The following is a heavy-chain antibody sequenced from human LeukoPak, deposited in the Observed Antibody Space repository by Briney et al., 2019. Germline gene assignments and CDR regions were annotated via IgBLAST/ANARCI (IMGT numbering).Heavy chain of an antibody. CDR3: AKDPVEMYSSSWYAWDY. CDR1: GFTFSSYA. J-gene: IGHJ4*02. CDR2: ISYDGSNK. D-gene: IGHD6-13*01. Sequence: GGSLRLSCAASGFTFSSYAMHWVRQAPGKGLEWVAVISYDGSNKYYADSVKGRFTISRDNSKNTLYLQMNSLRAEDTAVYYCAKDPVEMYSSSWYAWDYWGQGTLVTVSS. V-gene: IGHV3-30*04.